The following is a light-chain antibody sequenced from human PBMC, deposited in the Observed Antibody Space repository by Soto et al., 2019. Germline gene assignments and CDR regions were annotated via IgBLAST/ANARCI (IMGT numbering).Light chain of an antibody. J-gene: IGKJ2*01. V-gene: IGKV1-39*01. CDR2: AAF. CDR3: QQTSSAPLYT. Sequence: DIPLTQSPSSLSASVGDRVTISCRASQSIRNFLNWYQQKPGQAPKLLIYAAFILENGVPSRFSGSGSGTDFILTISSLQPEDFATYYCQQTSSAPLYTFGQGTKLEI. CDR1: QSIRNF.